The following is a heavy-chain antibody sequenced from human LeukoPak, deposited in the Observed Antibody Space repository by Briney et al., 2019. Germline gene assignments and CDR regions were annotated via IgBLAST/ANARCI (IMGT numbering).Heavy chain of an antibody. Sequence: SETLSLTCTVSGGSISSYYWSWIRQPAGKGLEWVGRIYTSGSTNYNPSLKSRVTMSVDTSKNQFSLKLSSVTAADTAVYYCARSRGRAGYCSSTSCYSNYFDYWGQGTLVAVSS. CDR2: IYTSGST. CDR1: GGSISSYY. J-gene: IGHJ4*02. CDR3: ARSRGRAGYCSSTSCYSNYFDY. V-gene: IGHV4-4*07. D-gene: IGHD2-2*01.